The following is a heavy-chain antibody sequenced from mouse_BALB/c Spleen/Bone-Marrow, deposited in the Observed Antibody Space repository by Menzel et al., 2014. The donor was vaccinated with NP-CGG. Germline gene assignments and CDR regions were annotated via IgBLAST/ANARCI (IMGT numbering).Heavy chain of an antibody. J-gene: IGHJ1*01. CDR3: ARDENYDIYWYFDV. Sequence: EVKLQESGGGLVQPGGSLRLSCATSGFTFTDYYMSWIRQTPGKALEWLGFIRNKANGYTTDYSVSVKGRFTISRDNSQSILYLQMNTLRAEDSATYYCARDENYDIYWYFDVCGAGTTVTVSS. D-gene: IGHD1-1*01. CDR2: IRNKANGYTT. V-gene: IGHV7-3*02. CDR1: GFTFTDYY.